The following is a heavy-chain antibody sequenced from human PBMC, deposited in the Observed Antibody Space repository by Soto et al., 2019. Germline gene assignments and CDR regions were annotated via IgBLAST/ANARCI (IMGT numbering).Heavy chain of an antibody. CDR3: ARENYYTMDG. CDR2: ISNRGNT. V-gene: IGHV3-11*05. CDR1: GFIFSDYY. J-gene: IGHJ6*02. Sequence: QVQLVESGGGLVKPGGSLRLSCAASGFIFSDYYMDWIRQSPGKGLEWISHISNRGNTNYADSVNGRFTIFRDNAKNSLYLQMNRLRAEETAVYYWARENYYTMDGWGQGTSVTVSS.